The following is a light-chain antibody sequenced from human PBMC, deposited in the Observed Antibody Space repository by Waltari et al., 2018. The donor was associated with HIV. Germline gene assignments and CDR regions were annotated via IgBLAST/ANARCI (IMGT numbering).Light chain of an antibody. CDR1: SPTTASTT. Sequence: QSVLTPPPSASGTPGQRVPLPCSGSSPTTASTTVNWYQHFPGTTPKPLIYRDNSRASGVPDLFSGSKSGTSASLAISGLRSEDEADYYCAAWDDSLSGWVFGGGTKLTVL. V-gene: IGLV1-47*01. CDR2: RDN. CDR3: AAWDDSLSGWV. J-gene: IGLJ3*02.